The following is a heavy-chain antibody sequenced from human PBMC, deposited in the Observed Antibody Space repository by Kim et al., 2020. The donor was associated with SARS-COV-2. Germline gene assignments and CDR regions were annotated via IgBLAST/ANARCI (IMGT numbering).Heavy chain of an antibody. CDR3: ARGTPDSCSGGSCYSGSGYFQH. D-gene: IGHD2-15*01. CDR2: INTNTGNP. J-gene: IGHJ1*01. Sequence: ASVKVSCKASGYTFTSYAMNWVRQAPGQGLEWMGWINTNTGNPTYAQGFTGRFVFSLDTSVSTAYLQISSLKAEDTAVYYCARGTPDSCSGGSCYSGSGYFQHWGQGTLVTVSS. V-gene: IGHV7-4-1*02. CDR1: GYTFTSYA.